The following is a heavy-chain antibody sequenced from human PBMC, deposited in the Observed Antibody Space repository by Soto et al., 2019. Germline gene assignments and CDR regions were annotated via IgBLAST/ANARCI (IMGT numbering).Heavy chain of an antibody. CDR3: ATARIQYSSGWFGDS. V-gene: IGHV1-3*05. D-gene: IGHD6-19*01. CDR1: GYTSTSYG. J-gene: IGHJ4*02. CDR2: INAGNGNT. Sequence: QVQLVQSGAEEKKPGASVKVSCKTSGYTSTSYGVHWVRQAPGQRLEWMGWINAGNGNTKPSKRFQDRVTITRDTSASTAYMELSSLRSEDTAIYYCATARIQYSSGWFGDSWGQGTLVTVSS.